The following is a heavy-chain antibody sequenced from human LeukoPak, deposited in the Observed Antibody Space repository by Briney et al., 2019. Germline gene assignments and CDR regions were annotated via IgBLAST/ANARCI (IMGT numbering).Heavy chain of an antibody. Sequence: ASVKVSCKASGYTFTSYYMHWVRQAPGQGLEWMGIINPSGGSTSYAQKFQGRVTMTRDMSTSTVYMELSSLRSEDTAVYYCARDRLAAAVDYWGQGTLVTVSS. V-gene: IGHV1-46*01. CDR3: ARDRLAAAVDY. CDR1: GYTFTSYY. CDR2: INPSGGST. J-gene: IGHJ4*02. D-gene: IGHD6-13*01.